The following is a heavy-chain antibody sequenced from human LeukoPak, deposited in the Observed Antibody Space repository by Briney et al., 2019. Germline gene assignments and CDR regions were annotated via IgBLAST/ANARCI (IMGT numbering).Heavy chain of an antibody. D-gene: IGHD2-15*01. CDR2: IIPIFGTA. V-gene: IGHV1-69*13. CDR3: ARNAGYCSGGSCYGGLYYYYYYMDV. Sequence: SVKVSCKASGGTFSSYAISWVRQAPGRGLEWMGGIIPIFGTANYAQKFQGRVTITADESTSTAYMELSSLRSEDTAVYYCARNAGYCSGGSCYGGLYYYYYYMDVWGKGTTVTISS. CDR1: GGTFSSYA. J-gene: IGHJ6*03.